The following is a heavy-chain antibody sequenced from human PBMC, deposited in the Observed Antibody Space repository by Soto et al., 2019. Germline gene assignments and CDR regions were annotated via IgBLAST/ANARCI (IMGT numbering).Heavy chain of an antibody. CDR2: IDPSDSYT. CDR1: GYSFTSYW. J-gene: IGHJ6*02. D-gene: IGHD2-2*01. V-gene: IGHV5-10-1*01. CDR3: ARHEGSTTQYYYYGMDV. Sequence: GESLKISCKGSGYSFTSYWISWVRQMPGKGLEWMGRIDPSDSYTNYSPSFQGHVTVSADKSISTAYLQWSSLKASDTAMYYCARHEGSTTQYYYYGMDVWGQGTKVTVSS.